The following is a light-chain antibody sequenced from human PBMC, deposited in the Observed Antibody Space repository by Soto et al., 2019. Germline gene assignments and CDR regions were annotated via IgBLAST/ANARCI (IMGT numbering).Light chain of an antibody. CDR3: SSYAGSLYV. CDR1: SSDVGGYNY. J-gene: IGLJ1*01. Sequence: QSVRTRAPSAYGAPGEAVTISCPGPSSDVGGYNYVSWYQQHPGKAPKLMIYEVSKRPSGVPDRFSGAKSGNTASLTVSGLQAVDEADYYCSSYAGSLYVFGTGTKVTVL. V-gene: IGLV2-8*01. CDR2: EVS.